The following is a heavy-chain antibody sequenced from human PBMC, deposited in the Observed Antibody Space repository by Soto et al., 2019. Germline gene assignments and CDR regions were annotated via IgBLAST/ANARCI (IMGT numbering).Heavy chain of an antibody. D-gene: IGHD2-2*02. J-gene: IGHJ5*02. V-gene: IGHV4-59*01. Sequence: PSETLSLTCTVSGGSINSYYWSWIRQPPGKGLEWIGYIYYTGSTDYNPSLKCRVTISVDTSKNQFSLKLSSVAAADTAVYYCARGLSGTIQSWGQGTLVTVSS. CDR3: ARGLSGTIQS. CDR1: GGSINSYY. CDR2: IYYTGST.